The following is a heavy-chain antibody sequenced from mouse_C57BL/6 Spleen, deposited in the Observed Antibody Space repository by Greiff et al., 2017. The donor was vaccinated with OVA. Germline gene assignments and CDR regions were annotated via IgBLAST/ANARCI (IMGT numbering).Heavy chain of an antibody. Sequence: VQLQQSGPELVKPGASVKISCKASGYTFTDYYMNWVKQSHGKSLEWIGDINPNNGGTSYNQKFMGKATLTVDKSSSTAYMELRSLTSEDSAVYYCARKNYGSYWYFDVWGTGTTVTVSS. J-gene: IGHJ1*03. CDR3: ARKNYGSYWYFDV. CDR1: GYTFTDYY. V-gene: IGHV1-26*01. D-gene: IGHD1-1*01. CDR2: INPNNGGT.